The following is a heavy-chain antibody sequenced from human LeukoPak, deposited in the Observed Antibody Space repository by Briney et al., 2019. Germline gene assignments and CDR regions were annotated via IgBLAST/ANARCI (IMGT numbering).Heavy chain of an antibody. CDR1: GFTFSSYA. V-gene: IGHV3-64*01. D-gene: IGHD1-1*01. J-gene: IGHJ4*02. CDR3: ARDLQLERAFDY. CDR2: ISSNGGST. Sequence: GGSLRLSCAASGFTFSSYAMHWVRQAPGKGLEYVSAISSNGGSTYYANSVKGRFTISRDNSKNTLYLQMGSLRAEDMAVYYCARDLQLERAFDYWGQGTLVTVSS.